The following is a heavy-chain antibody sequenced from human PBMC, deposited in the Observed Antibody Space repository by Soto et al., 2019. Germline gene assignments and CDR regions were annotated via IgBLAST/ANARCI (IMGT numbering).Heavy chain of an antibody. CDR2: IDYSGST. V-gene: IGHV4-59*01. CDR1: GGSISSYY. Sequence: QVQLQESGPGLVEPSETLSLTCTVSGGSISSYYWSWIRQPPGKGLEWIGYIDYSGSTKYNPSLKSRVTISVDTSKNHFSLKLSSVTAADTAVYYCVRDLRNGQYYYYYGMDVWGQGTTVTVSS. J-gene: IGHJ6*02. D-gene: IGHD1-1*01. CDR3: VRDLRNGQYYYYYGMDV.